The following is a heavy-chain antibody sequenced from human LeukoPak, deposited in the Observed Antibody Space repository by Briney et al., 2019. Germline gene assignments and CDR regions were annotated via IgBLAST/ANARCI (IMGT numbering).Heavy chain of an antibody. D-gene: IGHD2-8*01. Sequence: ASVKVSFTSSGYTFTGYYMHWVRHAPGQGLEWMGWINPNSGGTNYAQKVQGRVTMTRDTSISTAYMELSRLRSDDAAVYFCARNGFDTNGAYYFDYWGQGTLVTVSS. V-gene: IGHV1-2*02. CDR3: ARNGFDTNGAYYFDY. CDR2: INPNSGGT. CDR1: GYTFTGYY. J-gene: IGHJ4*02.